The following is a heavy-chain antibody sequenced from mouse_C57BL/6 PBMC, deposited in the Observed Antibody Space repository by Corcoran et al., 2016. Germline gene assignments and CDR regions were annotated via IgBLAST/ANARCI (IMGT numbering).Heavy chain of an antibody. Sequence: DVQLQESGPGLVKPSQSLSLTCSVTGYSITSGYYWNWIRQFPGNKLEWMGYISYDGSNNYNPSLKNRISITRDTSKNQFFLKLNSVTTEDTATYYCASPYYYGSSPWFAYWGQGTLVTVSA. D-gene: IGHD1-1*01. V-gene: IGHV3-6*01. CDR3: ASPYYYGSSPWFAY. CDR2: ISYDGSN. CDR1: GYSITSGYY. J-gene: IGHJ3*01.